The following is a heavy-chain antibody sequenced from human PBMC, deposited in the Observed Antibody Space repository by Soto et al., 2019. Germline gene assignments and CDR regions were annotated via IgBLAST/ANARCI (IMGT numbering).Heavy chain of an antibody. CDR1: GYTFTSYG. CDR3: ARGPVGPVPYYYYYGMDV. CDR2: ISAYNGNT. V-gene: IGHV1-18*01. Sequence: GASVKVSCKASGYTFTSYGISWVRQAPGQGLEWMGWISAYNGNTNYAQKLQGRVTMTTDTSTSTAYMELRSLRSDDTAVYYCARGPVGPVPYYYYYGMDVWGQGTTVTVSS. J-gene: IGHJ6*02. D-gene: IGHD1-26*01.